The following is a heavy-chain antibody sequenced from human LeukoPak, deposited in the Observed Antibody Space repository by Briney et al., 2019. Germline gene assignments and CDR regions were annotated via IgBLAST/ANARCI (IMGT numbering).Heavy chain of an antibody. CDR3: AKDFGYYGSGSYYETDY. J-gene: IGHJ4*02. Sequence: PGGSLRLSCAASGFTFSSYSMNWVRQAPGKGLEWVSSISSSSSYIYYADSVKGRFTISRDNAKNSLYLQMNSLRAEDTAVYYCAKDFGYYGSGSYYETDYWGQGTLVTVSS. CDR1: GFTFSSYS. CDR2: ISSSSSYI. D-gene: IGHD3-10*01. V-gene: IGHV3-21*01.